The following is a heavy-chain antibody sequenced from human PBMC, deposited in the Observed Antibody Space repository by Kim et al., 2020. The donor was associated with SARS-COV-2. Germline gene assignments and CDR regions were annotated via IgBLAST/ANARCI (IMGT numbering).Heavy chain of an antibody. V-gene: IGHV3-11*06. D-gene: IGHD3-22*01. J-gene: IGHJ4*02. CDR3: ARGAQLYYYDSSGYYYFDY. Sequence: GRFTISRDNAKNSLYLQMNSLRAEDTAVYYCARGAQLYYYDSSGYYYFDYWGQGTLVTVSS.